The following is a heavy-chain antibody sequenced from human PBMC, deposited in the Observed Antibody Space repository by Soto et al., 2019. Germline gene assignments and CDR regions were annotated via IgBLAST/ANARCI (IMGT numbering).Heavy chain of an antibody. CDR1: GGSISSSSYY. J-gene: IGHJ4*02. Sequence: QLQLQESGPGLVKPSETLSLTCTVSGGSISSSSYYWGWIRQPPGKGLEWIGSIYYSGSTNYNPSLKSRVTLSVDTSKNQFALKLSSVTAADTAVYYCASFTGYSSGFDYWGQGTLVTVSS. CDR2: IYYSGST. D-gene: IGHD6-19*01. CDR3: ASFTGYSSGFDY. V-gene: IGHV4-39*01.